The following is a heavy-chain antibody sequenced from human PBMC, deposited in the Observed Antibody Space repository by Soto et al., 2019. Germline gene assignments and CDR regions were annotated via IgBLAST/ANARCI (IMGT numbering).Heavy chain of an antibody. Sequence: EVQLVESGGGLVQPGGSLRLSCAASGFTFSSYSMNWVRQAPGKGLEWVSYISSSSSTIYYADSVKGRFTISRDNAKNSLYLRMDRLRDEDTAVYYCAREHYGDCLNWFDPWGQGTLVTVSS. D-gene: IGHD4-17*01. CDR3: AREHYGDCLNWFDP. V-gene: IGHV3-48*02. J-gene: IGHJ5*02. CDR1: GFTFSSYS. CDR2: ISSSSSTI.